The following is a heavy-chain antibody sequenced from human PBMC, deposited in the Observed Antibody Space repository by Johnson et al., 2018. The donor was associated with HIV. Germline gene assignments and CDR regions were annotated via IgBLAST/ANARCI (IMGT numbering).Heavy chain of an antibody. CDR3: ARDRGSSSGASYIFDI. J-gene: IGHJ3*02. CDR2: ISYDGSNK. V-gene: IGHV3-30-3*01. Sequence: VQLVESGGGVVQPGRSLGLSCAASGFIFSSYSMHWVRQAPGKGLEWVAVISYDGSNKHYADSVKGRFTLSRDNSKKTLYLQMNSLRAEDTAAYYCARDRGSSSGASYIFDIWGQGTMVTVSS. CDR1: GFIFSSYS. D-gene: IGHD6-6*01.